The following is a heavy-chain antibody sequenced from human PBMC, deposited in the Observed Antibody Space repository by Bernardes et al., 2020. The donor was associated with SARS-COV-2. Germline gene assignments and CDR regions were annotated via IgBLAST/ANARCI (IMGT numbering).Heavy chain of an antibody. CDR2: TSYRSKWPT. CDR1: GDSVSSSSGS. V-gene: IGHV6-1*01. J-gene: IGHJ6*02. Sequence: SQTLSLTCAISGDSVSSSSGSWRWIRQSPSGGLEWLGGTSYRSKWPTDYAVSVNSRITINPDTSPNQFSLQLNSVTPEDTAVYYCARASITVVPGPLGLGPWGHKYKGMDVWGRGTTVTVSS. CDR3: ARASITVVPGPLGLGPWGHKYKGMDV. D-gene: IGHD2-2*01.